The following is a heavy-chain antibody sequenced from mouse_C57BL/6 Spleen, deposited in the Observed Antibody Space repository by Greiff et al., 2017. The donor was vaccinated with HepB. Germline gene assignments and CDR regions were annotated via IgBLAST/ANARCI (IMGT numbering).Heavy chain of an antibody. J-gene: IGHJ3*01. D-gene: IGHD2-4*01. V-gene: IGHV1-4*01. Sequence: VKLVESGAELARPGASVKMSCKASGYTFTSYTMHWVKQRPGQGLEWIGYINPSSGYTKYNQKFKDKATLTADKSSSTAYMQLSSLTSEDSAVYYCAREDYDYEWFAYWGQGTLVTVSA. CDR1: GYTFTSYT. CDR2: INPSSGYT. CDR3: AREDYDYEWFAY.